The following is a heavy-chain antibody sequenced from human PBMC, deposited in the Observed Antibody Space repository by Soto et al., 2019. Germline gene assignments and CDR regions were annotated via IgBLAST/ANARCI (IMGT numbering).Heavy chain of an antibody. V-gene: IGHV3-11*01. Sequence: GGSLRLSCAASGFRFSDHYMTWIRQAPGKGLEWVSKISSSGTTKYYADSVKGRFTVSRDNAKNSVFLEMNSLRAEDTALYYCACDRYYYSSDLWGQGTPVTVSS. J-gene: IGHJ4*02. D-gene: IGHD3-16*01. CDR3: ACDRYYYSSDL. CDR2: ISSSGTTK. CDR1: GFRFSDHY.